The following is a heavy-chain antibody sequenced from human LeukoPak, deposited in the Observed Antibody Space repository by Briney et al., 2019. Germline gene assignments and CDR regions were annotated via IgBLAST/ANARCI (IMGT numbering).Heavy chain of an antibody. CDR1: GYSFDEYA. D-gene: IGHD2-2*01. Sequence: GGSLRLSCVGSGYSFDEYAMHWVRQAPGKSLEWVSGINWKSDKIGYADSVKGRFTISRDNSKNSLYLQMNSLRVEDTALYYCAKDRYCTSSSCPIDYWGQGTMVTVSS. V-gene: IGHV3-9*01. J-gene: IGHJ4*02. CDR2: INWKSDKI. CDR3: AKDRYCTSSSCPIDY.